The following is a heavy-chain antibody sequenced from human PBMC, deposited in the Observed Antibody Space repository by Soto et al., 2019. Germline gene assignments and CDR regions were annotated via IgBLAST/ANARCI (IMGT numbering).Heavy chain of an antibody. CDR1: GSTFTRYG. CDR2: ISAYNGNT. V-gene: IGHV1-18*01. J-gene: IGHJ4*02. D-gene: IGHD3-3*01. Sequence: ASVKVSCKTSGSTFTRYGISWVRQAPGQGLEWMGWISAYNGNTNYAQKLQGRVTMTTDTSTSTAYMELRSLRSDDTAVYYCARGYDFWSGHIYYFDYWGQGTLVTVSS. CDR3: ARGYDFWSGHIYYFDY.